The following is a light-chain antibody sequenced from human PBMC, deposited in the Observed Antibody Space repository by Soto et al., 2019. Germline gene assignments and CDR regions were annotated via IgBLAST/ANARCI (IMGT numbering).Light chain of an antibody. V-gene: IGKV1-39*01. CDR2: AAS. J-gene: IGKJ4*01. CDR1: QSISSW. Sequence: DIQMTHSPSTLSASVGDRVTITCRASQSISSWLAWYQQKPGQAPRLLIYAASSLQSGVPSRFSGSGSGTDFTLTISSLQPEDFATYYCQQSYSTPLTFGGGTKVDI. CDR3: QQSYSTPLT.